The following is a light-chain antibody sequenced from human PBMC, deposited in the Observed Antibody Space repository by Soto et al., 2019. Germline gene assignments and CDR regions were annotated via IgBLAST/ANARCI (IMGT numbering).Light chain of an antibody. J-gene: IGLJ1*01. Sequence: QSVLTQPPSVSEAPRQRVTISCSGSSSNIGNNAVNWYQQLPGKAPKLLIYYGDLLPSGVSDRFSGSKSGTSASLAISGLQSEDEADYYCAAWDDSLNGHYVFGTGTKLTVL. CDR2: YGD. CDR3: AAWDDSLNGHYV. V-gene: IGLV1-36*01. CDR1: SSNIGNNA.